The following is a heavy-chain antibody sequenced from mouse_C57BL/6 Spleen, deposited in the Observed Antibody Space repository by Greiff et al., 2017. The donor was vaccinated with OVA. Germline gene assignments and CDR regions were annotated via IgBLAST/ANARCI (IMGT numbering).Heavy chain of an antibody. Sequence: QVQLQQPGAELVRPGTSVKLSCKASGYTFTSYWMHWVKQRPGQGLEWIGVIDPSDSYTNYNQKFKGKATLTVDTSSSTAYMQLSSLTSEDSAVYDCARGGSSGYTWFAYWGQGTLVTVSA. J-gene: IGHJ3*01. V-gene: IGHV1-59*01. D-gene: IGHD3-2*02. CDR1: GYTFTSYW. CDR3: ARGGSSGYTWFAY. CDR2: IDPSDSYT.